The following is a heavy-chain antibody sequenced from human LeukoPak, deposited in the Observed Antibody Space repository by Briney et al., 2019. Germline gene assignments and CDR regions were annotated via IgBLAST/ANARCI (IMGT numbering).Heavy chain of an antibody. CDR3: ASRRSGEFLWEWFDP. CDR1: GGSISSYH. Sequence: SETLSLTCTVSGGSISSYHWSWIRQPPGKGLEWIGYIHYSGTTYHNPSLESRVTMSVDTSKNQLSLKLRSVTAADTAVYYCASRRSGEFLWEWFDPWGQGTLVTVSS. D-gene: IGHD3-10*01. V-gene: IGHV4-59*01. CDR2: IHYSGTT. J-gene: IGHJ5*02.